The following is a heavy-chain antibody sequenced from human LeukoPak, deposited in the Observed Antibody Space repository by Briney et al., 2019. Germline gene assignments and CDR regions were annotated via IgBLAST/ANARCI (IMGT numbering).Heavy chain of an antibody. D-gene: IGHD1-26*01. CDR2: MNPNSGNT. V-gene: IGHV1-8*01. J-gene: IGHJ3*02. Sequence: ASVKVSCKASGYTFTSYDINWVRQAPGQGLEWMGWMNPNSGNTGYAQKFQGRVTMTRNTSISTAYMELSSLRSEDTAVYYCARGLFVGDAFDIWGQGTMVTVSS. CDR3: ARGLFVGDAFDI. CDR1: GYTFTSYD.